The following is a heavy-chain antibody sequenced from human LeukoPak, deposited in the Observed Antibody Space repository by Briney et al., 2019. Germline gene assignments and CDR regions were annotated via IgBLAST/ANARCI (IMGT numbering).Heavy chain of an antibody. V-gene: IGHV7-4-1*02. D-gene: IGHD3-10*01. J-gene: IGHJ6*03. CDR2: INTNTGNP. CDR1: GYAFTSYA. Sequence: ASVKVSCKASGYAFTSYAMNWVRQAPGRGLEWMGWINTNTGNPTYAQGFTGRFVFSLDTSVSTAYLQISSLKAEDTAVYYCAKDYYGSGSYYYYYYYMDVWGKGTTVTVSS. CDR3: AKDYYGSGSYYYYYYYMDV.